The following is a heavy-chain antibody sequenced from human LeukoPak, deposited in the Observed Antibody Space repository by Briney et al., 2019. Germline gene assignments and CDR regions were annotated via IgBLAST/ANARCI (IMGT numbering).Heavy chain of an antibody. CDR1: GFTFSSYA. Sequence: GGSLRLSCAASGFTFSSYAMHWVRQAPGKGLEYVSAISSNGGSTYYANSVKGRFTISRDNSKNTLYLQMNSLRAEDTAVYYCAKDSGIAVAGTPRAFDIWGQGTMVTVSS. D-gene: IGHD6-19*01. J-gene: IGHJ3*02. V-gene: IGHV3-64*01. CDR2: ISSNGGST. CDR3: AKDSGIAVAGTPRAFDI.